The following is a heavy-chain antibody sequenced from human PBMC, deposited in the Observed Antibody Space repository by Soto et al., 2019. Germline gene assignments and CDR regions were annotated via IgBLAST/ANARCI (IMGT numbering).Heavy chain of an antibody. CDR2: IIPIFGTA. V-gene: IGHV1-69*06. CDR3: ARDSFPLVRWFDP. J-gene: IGHJ5*02. CDR1: GGTFSSYA. Sequence: SVKVSCKASGGTFSSYAISWVRQAPGQGLEWMGGIIPIFGTANYAQKFQGRVTITADKSTSTAYMELSSLRSEDTAVYYCARDSFPLVRWFDPWGQGTLVTVSS. D-gene: IGHD3-3*02.